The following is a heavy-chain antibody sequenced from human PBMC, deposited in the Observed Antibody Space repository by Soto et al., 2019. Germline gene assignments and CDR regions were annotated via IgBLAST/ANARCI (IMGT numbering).Heavy chain of an antibody. CDR1: GYTFTGYY. CDR3: ARIHRRAAAGTLDY. D-gene: IGHD6-13*01. V-gene: IGHV1-2*02. CDR2: INPNSGGT. J-gene: IGHJ4*02. Sequence: SSVKVSCKASGYTFTGYYMHWVRQAPGQGLEWMGWINPNSGGTNYAQKFQGRVTMTRDTSISTAYMELSRLRSDDTAVYYCARIHRRAAAGTLDYWGQGTLVTVSS.